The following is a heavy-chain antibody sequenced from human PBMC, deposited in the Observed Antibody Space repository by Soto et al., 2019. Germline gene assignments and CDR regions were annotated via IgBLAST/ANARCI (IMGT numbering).Heavy chain of an antibody. J-gene: IGHJ4*02. CDR1: GYTFTSHG. D-gene: IGHD1-1*01. CDR2: ISAYNGDT. CDR3: ARHHWKPDDLEGFDL. V-gene: IGHV1-18*04. Sequence: GASVKVSCKTSGYTFTSHGISWVRWAPGRGLEWMGWISAYNGDTKYAQRVQDRVSMTTDTSTATAYIELRSLRFDDTAIYFCARHHWKPDDLEGFDLWGQGTPVTVSS.